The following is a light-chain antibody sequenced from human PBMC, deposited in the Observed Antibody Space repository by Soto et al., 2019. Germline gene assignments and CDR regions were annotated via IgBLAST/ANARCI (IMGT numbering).Light chain of an antibody. J-gene: IGLJ2*01. CDR2: YDD. CDR3: AAWDVSLNGPV. V-gene: IGLV1-36*01. CDR1: NSNIGNNA. Sequence: QPVLTQPPSVSGAPRQRVTISCSGSNSNIGNNAVNWYQQLPGKAPKLLIYYDDLLPSGVSDRFSGSKSGTSASLAISGLQSEDEAGYYCAAWDVSLNGPVFGGGTKLTVL.